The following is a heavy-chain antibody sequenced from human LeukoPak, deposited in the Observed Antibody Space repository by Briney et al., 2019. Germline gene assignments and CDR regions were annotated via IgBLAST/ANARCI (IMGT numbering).Heavy chain of an antibody. CDR3: ARDFSPGIAAGWFDP. CDR2: IWYDGSNK. Sequence: GGSLRLSCAASGFTFSNYGMHWVRQAPGKGLEWVAVIWYDGSNKYYADSVKGRFTISRDNSKNTLYLQMNSLRAEDTAVYYCARDFSPGIAAGWFDPWGQGTLVTVSS. J-gene: IGHJ5*02. V-gene: IGHV3-33*08. D-gene: IGHD6-13*01. CDR1: GFTFSNYG.